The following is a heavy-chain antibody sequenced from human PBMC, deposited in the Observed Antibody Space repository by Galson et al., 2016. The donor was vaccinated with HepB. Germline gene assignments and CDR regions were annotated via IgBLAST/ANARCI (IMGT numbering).Heavy chain of an antibody. CDR3: ARQSCGSAWYRGLWRFDT. J-gene: IGHJ5*01. CDR2: IDPSDSYT. V-gene: IGHV5-10-1*01. CDR1: GYNFTNSW. Sequence: QSGAEVKEPGESLRISCKASGYNFTNSWITWVRQMPGEGLEWMGTIDPSDSYTKYSPSFEGHVTISANRSITTAYLQWSSLKASDTAMYYCARQSCGSAWYRGLWRFDTWGQGTLVTVSS. D-gene: IGHD6-19*01.